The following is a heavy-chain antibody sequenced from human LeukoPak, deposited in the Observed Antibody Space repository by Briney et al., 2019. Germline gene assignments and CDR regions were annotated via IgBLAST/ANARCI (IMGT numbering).Heavy chain of an antibody. Sequence: SETLSLTCAVYGGSFSGYYWSWIRQPPGKGLEWIGEINHSGSTNYNPSLKSRVTISVDTSKNQFSLKLSSVTAADTAVYYCAVPVGIAAALDIWGQGTMVTVSS. V-gene: IGHV4-34*01. CDR3: AVPVGIAAALDI. J-gene: IGHJ3*02. CDR2: INHSGST. CDR1: GGSFSGYY. D-gene: IGHD6-13*01.